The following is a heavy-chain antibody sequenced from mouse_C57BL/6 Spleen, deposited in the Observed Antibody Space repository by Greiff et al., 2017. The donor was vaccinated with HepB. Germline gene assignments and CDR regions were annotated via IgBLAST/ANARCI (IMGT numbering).Heavy chain of an antibody. CDR2: IYPGSGNT. V-gene: IGHV1-76*01. Sequence: QVQLQQSGAELVRPGASVKLSCKASGYTFTDYYINWVKQRPGQGLEWIARIYPGSGNTYYNEKFKGKATLTAEKSSSTAYMQLSSLTSEDSAVYFCARDYGNAMDYWGQGTSVTVSS. CDR1: GYTFTDYY. J-gene: IGHJ4*01. D-gene: IGHD1-1*01. CDR3: ARDYGNAMDY.